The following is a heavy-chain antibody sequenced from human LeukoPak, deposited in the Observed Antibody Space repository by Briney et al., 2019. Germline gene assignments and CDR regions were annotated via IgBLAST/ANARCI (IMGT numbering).Heavy chain of an antibody. CDR3: ARAGDSSSWYDNWFDP. CDR2: ISAYNGNT. CDR1: GYTFTSYG. D-gene: IGHD6-13*01. J-gene: IGHJ5*02. Sequence: GASVKVSCKASGYTFTSYGISWVRQAPGQGLEWMGWISAYNGNTNYAQKLQGRVTMTTDTSTSTAYMELRSLRSDDTALYYCARAGDSSSWYDNWFDPWGQGTLVTVSS. V-gene: IGHV1-18*01.